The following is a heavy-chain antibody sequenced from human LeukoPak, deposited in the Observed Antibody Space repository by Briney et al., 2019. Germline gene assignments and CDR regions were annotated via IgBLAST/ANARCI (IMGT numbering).Heavy chain of an antibody. V-gene: IGHV1-46*01. J-gene: IGHJ5*02. CDR3: ARDKGSTMVRGVIAYNWFDP. CDR2: INPSGGST. Sequence: ASVKVSCKASGYTFTSYYMHWVRQAPGQGLEWMGIINPSGGSTSYAQKFQGRVTMTRDMSTSTVYMELSSLRSEDTAVYYCARDKGSTMVRGVIAYNWFDPWDQGTLVTVSS. D-gene: IGHD3-10*01. CDR1: GYTFTSYY.